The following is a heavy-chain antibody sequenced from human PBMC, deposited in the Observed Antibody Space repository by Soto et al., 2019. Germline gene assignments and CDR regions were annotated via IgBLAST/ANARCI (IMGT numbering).Heavy chain of an antibody. CDR3: ASYSGSYPTDAFDI. V-gene: IGHV4-59*01. CDR2: IYYSGST. CDR1: GGSISSYY. Sequence: SETLSLTCTVSGGSISSYYWSWIRQPPGKGLEWIGYIYYSGSTNYNPSLKSRVTISVDTSKNQFSLKLSSVTAADTAVYYCASYSGSYPTDAFDIWGQGTMVTVSS. J-gene: IGHJ3*02. D-gene: IGHD1-26*01.